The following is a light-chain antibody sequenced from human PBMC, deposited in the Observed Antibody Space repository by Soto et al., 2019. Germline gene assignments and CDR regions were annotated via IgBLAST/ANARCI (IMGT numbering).Light chain of an antibody. V-gene: IGLV2-23*01. CDR2: EGS. J-gene: IGLJ1*01. CDR3: CSYAGSTTFYL. Sequence: QSVLTQYASVSGSPGQSITISCTEPGVVLGVITLSPGTNSTQAKPPKLMIYEGSKRPSGVSDRFSGSKSGNTASLTISGLQVDDEADYYCCSYAGSTTFYLFGTGTKLTVL. CDR1: GVVLGVIT.